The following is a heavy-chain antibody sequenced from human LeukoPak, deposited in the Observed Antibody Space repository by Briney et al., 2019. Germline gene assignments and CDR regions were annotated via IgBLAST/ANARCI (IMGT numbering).Heavy chain of an antibody. CDR3: ARVGIRFLEQYYFDY. J-gene: IGHJ4*02. V-gene: IGHV3-21*01. D-gene: IGHD3-3*01. CDR1: GFTFSNYG. Sequence: PGGSLRLSCAASGFTFSNYGMNWVRQAPGKGLEWLSYIGSSSGYIYYADSVKGRFTVSRDNAMNSLFLQMNSLIAEDTAVYYCARVGIRFLEQYYFDYWGQGTLVTVSS. CDR2: IGSSSGYI.